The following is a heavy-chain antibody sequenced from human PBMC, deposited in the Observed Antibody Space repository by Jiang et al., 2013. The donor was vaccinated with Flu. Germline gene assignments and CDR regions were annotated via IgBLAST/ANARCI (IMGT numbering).Heavy chain of an antibody. V-gene: IGHV1-69*04. Sequence: GAEVKKPGSSVKVSCKASGGTFSSYTISWVRQAPGQGLEWMGRIIPILGIANYAQKFQGRVTITADKSTSTAYMELSSLRSEDTAVYYCARDPTVTTVHLDYWGQGTLVTVSS. D-gene: IGHD4-17*01. CDR3: ARDPTVTTVHLDY. CDR1: GGTFSSYT. CDR2: IIPILGIA. J-gene: IGHJ4*02.